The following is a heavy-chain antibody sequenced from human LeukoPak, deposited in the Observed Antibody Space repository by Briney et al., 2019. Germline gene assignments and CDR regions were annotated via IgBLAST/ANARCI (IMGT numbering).Heavy chain of an antibody. Sequence: GGSLRLSCAASGFILSDHCMDWVRQAPGKGLEWVGRSRHKGNNYATQYAASVKDRFTISRDDSKNSLHLQMNSLKTEDTAVYFCVAMLRGAGHWGQGSLVTVSS. D-gene: IGHD3-10*01. CDR2: SRHKGNNYAT. CDR1: GFILSDHC. CDR3: VAMLRGAGH. J-gene: IGHJ4*02. V-gene: IGHV3-72*01.